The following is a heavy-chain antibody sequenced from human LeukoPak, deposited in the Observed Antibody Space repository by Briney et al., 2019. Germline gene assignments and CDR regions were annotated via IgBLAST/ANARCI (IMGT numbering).Heavy chain of an antibody. CDR3: AKINNDDDY. J-gene: IGHJ4*02. V-gene: IGHV3-30*18. CDR2: ISPDGNIE. Sequence: GGSLRLSCAASGFTFTTFGIHWVRQAPGKGLEWVAAISPDGNIEYYTDFVKGRFTISRDNSKNMIYLQMNSLRGEDSAVYYCAKINNDDDYWGQGTLVTVSS. D-gene: IGHD1/OR15-1a*01. CDR1: GFTFTTFG.